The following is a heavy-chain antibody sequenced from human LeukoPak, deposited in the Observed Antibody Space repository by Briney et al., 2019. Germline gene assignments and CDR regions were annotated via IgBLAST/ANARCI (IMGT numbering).Heavy chain of an antibody. V-gene: IGHV1-69*05. D-gene: IGHD2-15*01. CDR2: IIPIFGTA. CDR3: ARGEGYCSGGSCLVDY. J-gene: IGHJ4*02. Sequence: ASVKVSCKASGGTFSSCAISWVRQAPGQGLEWMGRIIPIFGTANYARKFQGRVTITTDESTSTAYMELSSLRSEDTAVYYCARGEGYCSGGSCLVDYWGQGTLVTVSS. CDR1: GGTFSSCA.